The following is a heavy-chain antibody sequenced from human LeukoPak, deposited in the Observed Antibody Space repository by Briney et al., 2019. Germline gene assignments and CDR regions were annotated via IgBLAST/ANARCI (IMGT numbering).Heavy chain of an antibody. CDR3: ARDPLSRYYGMDV. J-gene: IGHJ6*02. V-gene: IGHV1-46*01. CDR2: VNPNSGGT. CDR1: GYTFTSYY. Sequence: ASVKVSCKASGYTFTSYYMHWVRQAPGQGLEWMGIVNPNSGGTTYAQKFQGRVTMTRDTSTSTVYMELSSLRSEDTAVYYCARDPLSRYYGMDVWGQGTTVTVSS.